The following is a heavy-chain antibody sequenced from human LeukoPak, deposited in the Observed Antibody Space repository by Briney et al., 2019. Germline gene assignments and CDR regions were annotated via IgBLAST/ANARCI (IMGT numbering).Heavy chain of an antibody. CDR2: ISYDGSNK. Sequence: GGSLRLSCAASGFTFSSYGMHWVRQAPGKGLEWVAVISYDGSNKYYADSVKGRFTISRDNSKNTLYLQMNSLRAEDTAVYYCAKGGSGTPDYWGQGTLVTVSS. V-gene: IGHV3-30*18. J-gene: IGHJ4*02. CDR1: GFTFSSYG. CDR3: AKGGSGTPDY. D-gene: IGHD3-10*01.